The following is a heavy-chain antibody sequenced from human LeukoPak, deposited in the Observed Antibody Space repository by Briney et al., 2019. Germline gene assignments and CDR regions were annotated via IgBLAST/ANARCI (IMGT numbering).Heavy chain of an antibody. V-gene: IGHV3-30*18. J-gene: IGHJ6*02. CDR3: AKPKATTDYYGMDV. CDR1: GFTFSSYS. Sequence: GGSLRLSCAASGFTFSSYSMNWVRQAPGKGLEWVAVISYDGSNKYYADSVKGRFTISRDNSKNTLYLQMNSLRAEDTAVYYCAKPKATTDYYGMDVWGQGTTVTVSS. CDR2: ISYDGSNK. D-gene: IGHD1-26*01.